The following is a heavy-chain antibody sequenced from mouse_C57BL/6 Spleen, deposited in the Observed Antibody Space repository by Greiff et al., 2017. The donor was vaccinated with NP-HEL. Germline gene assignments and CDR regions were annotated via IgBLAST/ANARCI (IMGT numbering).Heavy chain of an antibody. D-gene: IGHD1-1*01. Sequence: VQLQQSGAELVRPGASVTLSCKASGYTFTDYEMHWVKQTPVHGLEWIGAIDPETGGTAYNQKFKGKAILTADKSSSTAYMELRSLTSEDSAVYYCTRRGTTVVFDHWGQGTTLTVSS. V-gene: IGHV1-15*01. J-gene: IGHJ2*01. CDR2: IDPETGGT. CDR1: GYTFTDYE. CDR3: TRRGTTVVFDH.